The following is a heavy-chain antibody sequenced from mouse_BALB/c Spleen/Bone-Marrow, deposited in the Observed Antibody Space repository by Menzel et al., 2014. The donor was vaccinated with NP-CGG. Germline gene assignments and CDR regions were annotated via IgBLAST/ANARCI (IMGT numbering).Heavy chain of an antibody. CDR1: GYTFTDYN. D-gene: IGHD2-2*01. CDR3: ARIYYGYEFTY. V-gene: IGHV1S29*02. Sequence: EVQLQQSGPGLLKPGASVKISCKASGYTFTDYNMHWVKQSHGKSLEWIGYIYPYNGVTAYNQKFKSKATLTVDNSSSTAYMEFRSLTSEDSAVYYCARIYYGYEFTYWGQGTLVTVSA. J-gene: IGHJ3*01. CDR2: IYPYNGVT.